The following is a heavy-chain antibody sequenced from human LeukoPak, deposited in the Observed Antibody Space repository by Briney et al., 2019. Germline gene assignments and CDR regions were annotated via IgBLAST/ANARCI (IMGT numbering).Heavy chain of an antibody. CDR2: IIPIFGTA. CDR3: AREVDYYDTSDYFPLGY. CDR1: GYTFTSYY. J-gene: IGHJ4*02. Sequence: ASVKVSCKASGYTFTSYYMHWVRQAPGQGLEWMGGIIPIFGTANYAQKFQGRVTMTRDTSISTAYMELSRLRSDDTAVYYCAREVDYYDTSDYFPLGYWGQGTLVTVSS. D-gene: IGHD3-22*01. V-gene: IGHV1-2*02.